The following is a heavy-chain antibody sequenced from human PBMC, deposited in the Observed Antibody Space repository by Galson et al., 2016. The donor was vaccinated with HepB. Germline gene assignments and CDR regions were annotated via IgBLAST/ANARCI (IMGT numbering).Heavy chain of an antibody. V-gene: IGHV3-11*01. CDR1: GFTFSDYY. D-gene: IGHD3-16*01. CDR2: ISDSGRTT. Sequence: SLRLSCAASGFTFSDYYMSWIRQAPGEGLEWVAFISDSGRTTYYADTVEGRFTISRDYMEDSLSLQMNSLRAEDTAIYYCVRGGRANWFDPWGQGTLVTVSS. CDR3: VRGGRANWFDP. J-gene: IGHJ5*02.